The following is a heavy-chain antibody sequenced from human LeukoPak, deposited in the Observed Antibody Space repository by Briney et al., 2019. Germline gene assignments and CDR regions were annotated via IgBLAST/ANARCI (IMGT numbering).Heavy chain of an antibody. CDR1: GFTISGFW. Sequence: GGSLRLSCAASGFTISGFWMHWVRQVPGEGLVWVARTNLHGTTVDYADSVKGRFTISRDNAKNILFLRMNSLRAEDTAVYYCASAYTYVRLGDHWGQGTLVTVSS. V-gene: IGHV3-74*01. CDR3: ASAYTYVRLGDH. CDR2: TNLHGTTV. J-gene: IGHJ4*02. D-gene: IGHD3-16*01.